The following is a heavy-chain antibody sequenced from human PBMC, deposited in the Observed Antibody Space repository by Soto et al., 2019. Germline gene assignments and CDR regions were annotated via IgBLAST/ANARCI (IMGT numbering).Heavy chain of an antibody. D-gene: IGHD3-10*01. V-gene: IGHV4-34*01. CDR1: GGSFSGYY. CDR2: INHSGST. Sequence: SETLSLTCAVYGGSFSGYYWSWIRQPPGKGLEWIGEINHSGSTNYNPSLKSRVTISVDTSKNQFSLKLSSVTAADTAVYYCARGGEYGMDVWGQGTTVTVSS. J-gene: IGHJ6*02. CDR3: ARGGEYGMDV.